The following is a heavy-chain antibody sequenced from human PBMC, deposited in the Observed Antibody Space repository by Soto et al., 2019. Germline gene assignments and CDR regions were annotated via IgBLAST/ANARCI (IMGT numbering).Heavy chain of an antibody. CDR3: ARWPVGNYYDSSGPIIGAFDI. Sequence: SETLSLTCAVYGGSFSGYYWSWIRQPPGKGLEWIGEINHSGSTNYNPSLKSRVTISVDTSKNRFSLKLSSVTAADTAVHYCARWPVGNYYDSSGPIIGAFDIWGQGTMVTVSS. J-gene: IGHJ3*02. CDR2: INHSGST. D-gene: IGHD3-22*01. V-gene: IGHV4-34*01. CDR1: GGSFSGYY.